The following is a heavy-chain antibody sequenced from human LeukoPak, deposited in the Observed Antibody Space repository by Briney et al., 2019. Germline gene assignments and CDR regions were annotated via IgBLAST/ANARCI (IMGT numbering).Heavy chain of an antibody. Sequence: PGRSLRLSCAASGLTFSNYGMHWVRQAPGKGLEWVAVMWYDGSNKYYTDSVKGRFTISRDNSKNTLYLQMNSLRAEDMAVYYCAREDTSLVIAYWGQGTLVTVSS. D-gene: IGHD5-18*01. CDR1: GLTFSNYG. J-gene: IGHJ4*02. V-gene: IGHV3-33*01. CDR2: MWYDGSNK. CDR3: AREDTSLVIAY.